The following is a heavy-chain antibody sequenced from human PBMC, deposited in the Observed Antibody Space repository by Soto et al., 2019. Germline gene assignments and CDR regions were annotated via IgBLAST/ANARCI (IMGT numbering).Heavy chain of an antibody. CDR3: ARGRGRYRSGWSWSEP. Sequence: TVSLTCVFSGFTIISAYLWTLFLQPPGKGLEWIGEIFQSGSTNYTPSLESRVTISVDKSKNQFSLKLTSVTAADTEVYFCARGRGRYRSGWSWSEPWGKRILVHVSS. CDR1: GFTIISAYL. V-gene: IGHV4-4*01. CDR2: IFQSGST. J-gene: IGHJ5*02. D-gene: IGHD6-19*01.